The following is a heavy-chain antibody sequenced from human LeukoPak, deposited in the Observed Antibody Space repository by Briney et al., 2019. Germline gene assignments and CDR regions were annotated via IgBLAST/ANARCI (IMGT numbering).Heavy chain of an antibody. Sequence: SETLSLTCTVSGVSFSSGSYYWRWLRQPPGKGLEWIVYIYYSGSTNYNPSLKSRVTISLDTSKNQFSLKLSSVTAADTAVYYCARVYGDYYFDYWGQGTLVTVSS. CDR1: GVSFSSGSYY. CDR2: IYYSGST. V-gene: IGHV4-61*01. D-gene: IGHD4-17*01. CDR3: ARVYGDYYFDY. J-gene: IGHJ4*02.